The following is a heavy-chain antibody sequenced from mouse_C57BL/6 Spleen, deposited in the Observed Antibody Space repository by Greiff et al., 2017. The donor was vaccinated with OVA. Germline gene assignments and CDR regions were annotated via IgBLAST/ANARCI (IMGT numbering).Heavy chain of an antibody. V-gene: IGHV1-81*01. CDR2: IYPRSGNT. CDR3: ARLEDYDGDWYFDV. J-gene: IGHJ1*03. D-gene: IGHD2-4*01. CDR1: GYTFTSYG. Sequence: QVHVKQSGAELARPGASVKLSCKASGYTFTSYGISWVKQRTGQGLEWIGEIYPRSGNTYYNEKFKGKATLTADKSSSTAYMELRSLTSEDSAVYFCARLEDYDGDWYFDVWGTGTTVTVSS.